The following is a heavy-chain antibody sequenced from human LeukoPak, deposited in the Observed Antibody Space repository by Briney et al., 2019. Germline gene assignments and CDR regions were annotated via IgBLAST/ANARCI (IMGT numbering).Heavy chain of an antibody. CDR2: INHSGST. J-gene: IGHJ2*01. CDR3: ARVLEGSSGQHWYFDL. Sequence: SETLSLTCTVSGGSISGYYWSWIRQPPGKGLEWIGEINHSGSTNYNPSLKSRVTISVDTSKNQFSLRLSSVTAADTAVYYCARVLEGSSGQHWYFDLWGRGTLVTVSS. V-gene: IGHV4-34*01. D-gene: IGHD6-19*01. CDR1: GGSISGYY.